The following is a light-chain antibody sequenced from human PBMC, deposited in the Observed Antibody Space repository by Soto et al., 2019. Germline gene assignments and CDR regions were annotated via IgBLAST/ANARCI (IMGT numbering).Light chain of an antibody. V-gene: IGLV2-11*01. J-gene: IGLJ1*01. CDR3: CSYAGTYTFV. CDR1: RSDVCGYNY. Sequence: QSALTQPRSVSWSPGQSVTISCTGTRSDVCGYNYVSWYQQHPGRAPKLMIYYVSKRPSGVPDRFPGSKSGNTASLAISGLQAEDEADYYCCSYAGTYTFVFGTGTKVTVL. CDR2: YVS.